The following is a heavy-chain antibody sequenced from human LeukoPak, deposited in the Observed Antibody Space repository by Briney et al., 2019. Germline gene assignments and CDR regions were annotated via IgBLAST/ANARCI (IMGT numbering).Heavy chain of an antibody. Sequence: GESLKISCKGSGYSFTSYWIGWVRQMPGKGLEWMGIIYPGDSDARYSPSFQGQVTISADKSISTASLQWSSLTASDTAMYYCARQTDGIVGATLPAFDYWGQGTLVTVSS. J-gene: IGHJ4*02. CDR3: ARQTDGIVGATLPAFDY. CDR1: GYSFTSYW. V-gene: IGHV5-51*01. CDR2: IYPGDSDA. D-gene: IGHD1-26*01.